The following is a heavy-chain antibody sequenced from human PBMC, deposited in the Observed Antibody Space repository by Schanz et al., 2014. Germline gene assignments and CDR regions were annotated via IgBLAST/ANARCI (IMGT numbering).Heavy chain of an antibody. V-gene: IGHV1-2*02. Sequence: QVLLVQSGAEVKQPGASVKVSCKASGYTFTGYYIHWVRQAPGQGFEWMGWINPLSGATDYAPTFQGRVSMTRDTSTSTAYMEVTRLVSSDTAVYYCARRPPNCSNNACYHGWFDPWGQGTLVTVSS. CDR3: ARRPPNCSNNACYHGWFDP. CDR1: GYTFTGYY. CDR2: INPLSGAT. J-gene: IGHJ5*02. D-gene: IGHD4-4*01.